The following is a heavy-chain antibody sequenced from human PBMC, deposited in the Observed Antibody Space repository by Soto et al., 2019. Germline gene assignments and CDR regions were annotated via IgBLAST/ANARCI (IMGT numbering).Heavy chain of an antibody. V-gene: IGHV1-18*01. CDR2: FSSYNGNT. J-gene: IGHJ4*02. CDR1: GYTFTSYG. Sequence: QVQLVQSGAEVKKPAASVKVSCKASGYTFTSYGISWVRQAPGQGPEWMGWFSSYNGNTNYVQKLQGRVTMTTDTSTSTAYMELRSLRSDDTAVYYCARVDHRDPANHQGYWGQGTLVTVSS. CDR3: ARVDHRDPANHQGY.